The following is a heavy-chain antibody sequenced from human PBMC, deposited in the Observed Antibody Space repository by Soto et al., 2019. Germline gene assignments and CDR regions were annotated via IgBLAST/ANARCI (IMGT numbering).Heavy chain of an antibody. J-gene: IGHJ4*02. CDR1: GFTFSSYA. CDR3: AKDLSSIAVATLFDY. V-gene: IGHV3-23*01. D-gene: IGHD6-19*01. Sequence: PGGSLRLSCAASGFTFSSYAVSWVRQAPGKGLEWVSSISGSGGSTYYADSVKGRFTISRDNSKNTLYLQMNNLRAEDTAVYYCAKDLSSIAVATLFDYWGQGTLVTVSS. CDR2: ISGSGGST.